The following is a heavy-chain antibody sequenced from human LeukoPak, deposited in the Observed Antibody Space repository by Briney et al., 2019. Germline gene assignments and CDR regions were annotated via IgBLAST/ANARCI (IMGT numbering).Heavy chain of an antibody. V-gene: IGHV3-33*01. CDR3: ARGDYASFDY. J-gene: IGHJ4*02. CDR1: GLTFSSYG. CDR2: IWYDGSNK. Sequence: GRSLRLSCAASGLTFSSYGMRWVRQAPGKGLEWVAVIWYDGSNKYYADSVKGRFTISRDNSKNTLYLQMNSLRAEDTAVYYCARGDYASFDYWGQGTLVTVSS. D-gene: IGHD4-17*01.